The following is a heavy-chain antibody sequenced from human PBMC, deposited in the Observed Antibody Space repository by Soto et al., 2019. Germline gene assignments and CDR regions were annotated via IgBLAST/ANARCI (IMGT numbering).Heavy chain of an antibody. D-gene: IGHD2-2*01. V-gene: IGHV4-4*02. CDR1: GGSISSSNW. CDR3: ARDRSGYCSSTSCYSRGRAPYYFDY. J-gene: IGHJ4*02. CDR2: IYHSGST. Sequence: QVQLQESGPGLVKPSGTLSLTCAVSGGSISSSNWWSWVRQPPGKGLEWIGEIYHSGSTNYNPSLKSRVTISVDKAKNQFSLKLSSVTAADTAVYYCARDRSGYCSSTSCYSRGRAPYYFDYWGQGTLVTVSS.